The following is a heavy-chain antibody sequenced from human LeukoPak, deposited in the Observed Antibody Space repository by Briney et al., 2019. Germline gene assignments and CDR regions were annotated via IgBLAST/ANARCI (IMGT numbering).Heavy chain of an antibody. CDR3: ATAPGMIRPDTPNWYFDL. CDR2: IYYSGST. CDR1: GGSISSSSYY. D-gene: IGHD3-22*01. Sequence: PSETLSLTCTVSGGSISSSSYYWGWIRQPPGKGLEWIGSIYYSGSTYYNPSLKSRVTISVDTSKNQFSLKLSSVTAADTAVYYCATAPGMIRPDTPNWYFDLWGRGTLVTVSS. V-gene: IGHV4-39*07. J-gene: IGHJ2*01.